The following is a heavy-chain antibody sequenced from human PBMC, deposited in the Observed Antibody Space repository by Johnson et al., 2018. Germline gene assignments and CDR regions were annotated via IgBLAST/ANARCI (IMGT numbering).Heavy chain of an antibody. CDR1: GFTFDDYA. CDR2: ISWNSGSR. J-gene: IGHJ1*01. D-gene: IGHD1-26*01. Sequence: VQLVESGGGLVQPGRSLRLSCVASGFTFDDYAMHWVRQAPGKGLEWVSGISWNSGSRGYAYSVKGRVTISRDKAKNSLYQQMNSLRAEDTALYYCAKGGWELRKPYYQRWGQGTLVTVSS. V-gene: IGHV3-9*01. CDR3: AKGGWELRKPYYQR.